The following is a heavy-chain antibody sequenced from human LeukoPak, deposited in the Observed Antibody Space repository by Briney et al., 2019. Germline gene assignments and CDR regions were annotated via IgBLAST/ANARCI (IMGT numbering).Heavy chain of an antibody. Sequence: SETLSLTCTVSGGSISSGSYYWSWIRQPAGKGLEWIGRIYTSGSTNYNPSLKSRVTISVDTSKNQFSLKLSSVTAADTAVYYCARVGPGISDGYFQHWGQGTLVTVSS. CDR2: IYTSGST. D-gene: IGHD1-14*01. V-gene: IGHV4-61*02. CDR3: ARVGPGISDGYFQH. CDR1: GGSISSGSYY. J-gene: IGHJ1*01.